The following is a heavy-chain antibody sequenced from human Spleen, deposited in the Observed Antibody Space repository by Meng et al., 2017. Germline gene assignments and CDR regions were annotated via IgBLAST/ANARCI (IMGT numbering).Heavy chain of an antibody. J-gene: IGHJ4*02. CDR2: INTNTGNP. CDR1: GYTFTNFA. Sequence: QVQLVQSGSELKRPGASVKVSCRASGYTFTNFAINWVRQAPGQGLQYMGWINTNTGNPTYAQASTGRFVFSLDTSVSTAYLHITNLKAEDTAVYFCARGLGSGSGWNFDFWGQGTLVTVSS. V-gene: IGHV7-4-1*02. D-gene: IGHD6-19*01. CDR3: ARGLGSGSGWNFDF.